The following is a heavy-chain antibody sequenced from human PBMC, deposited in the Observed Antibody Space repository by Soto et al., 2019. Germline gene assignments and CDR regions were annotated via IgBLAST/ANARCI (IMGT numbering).Heavy chain of an antibody. V-gene: IGHV3-23*01. CDR3: AKSITARPFDY. CDR1: GFTFSSYA. CDR2: ISGSGGNT. D-gene: IGHD6-6*01. Sequence: PGGSLRLSCTASGFTFSSYAMSWVRQAPGKGLEWVSAISGSGGNTYYADSVKGRFTISRDNSKNTLYLQMNSLRAEDTAVYYGAKSITARPFDYWGQGALVTVS. J-gene: IGHJ4*02.